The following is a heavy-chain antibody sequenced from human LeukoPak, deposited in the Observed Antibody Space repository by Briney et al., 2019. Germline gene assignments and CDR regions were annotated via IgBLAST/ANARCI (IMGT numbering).Heavy chain of an antibody. CDR1: GFTFSSYA. Sequence: PGGSLRLSCAAPGFTFSSYAMSWVRQAPGKGLEWVSAISGSVGSTYYADSVKGRFTISRDTSKNTLYLQMTSLRAEDTAVYYCAKFTDSSGYYPKKYFQHWGQGTLVTVSS. CDR2: ISGSVGST. V-gene: IGHV3-23*01. D-gene: IGHD3-22*01. J-gene: IGHJ1*01. CDR3: AKFTDSSGYYPKKYFQH.